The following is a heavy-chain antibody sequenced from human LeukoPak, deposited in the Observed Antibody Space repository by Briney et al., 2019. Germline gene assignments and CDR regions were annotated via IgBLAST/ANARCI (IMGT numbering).Heavy chain of an antibody. D-gene: IGHD3-9*01. CDR1: GGSISSYY. CDR2: IYYSGST. V-gene: IGHV4-59*01. CDR3: ARDSRRDFAILTGYYYYSMDV. J-gene: IGHJ6*02. Sequence: SSETLSLTCTVSGGSISSYYWSWIRQPPGKGLEWMGYIYYSGSTNYNPSLKSRVTISVDTSKNQFSLKLSSVSAADTTVYYCARDSRRDFAILTGYYYYSMDVWGQGTTVTVSS.